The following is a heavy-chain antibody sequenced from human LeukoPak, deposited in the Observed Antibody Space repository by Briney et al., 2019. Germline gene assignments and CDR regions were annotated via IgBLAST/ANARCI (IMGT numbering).Heavy chain of an antibody. V-gene: IGHV3-48*04. CDR3: ARAGGSYHLSSWLDP. CDR2: ISSSSLTI. Sequence: GGSLRLSCAASGFTFSDYSMNWVRQAPGKGLEGVSYISSSSLTIYYADSVKGRFTISRDNAKNPLYLKVNSLRAEDTAVYYCARAGGSYHLSSWLDPWGQGTLVTVSS. J-gene: IGHJ5*02. CDR1: GFTFSDYS. D-gene: IGHD3-16*01.